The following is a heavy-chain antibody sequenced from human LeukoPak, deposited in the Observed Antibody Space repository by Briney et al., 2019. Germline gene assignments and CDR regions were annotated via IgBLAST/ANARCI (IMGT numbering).Heavy chain of an antibody. CDR1: GFTLSSYA. CDR2: IWYDASNK. D-gene: IGHD3-22*01. V-gene: IGHV3-33*01. Sequence: GGSLRLSCAVSGFTLSSYAMHWVRQAPGKGLEWVAVIWYDASNKYYADSVKGRFTISRDNSKNTLYMQMNNLRAEDTAVYYCARDSYDSSGYCHPGDWYFDLWGRGTLVTVSS. J-gene: IGHJ2*01. CDR3: ARDSYDSSGYCHPGDWYFDL.